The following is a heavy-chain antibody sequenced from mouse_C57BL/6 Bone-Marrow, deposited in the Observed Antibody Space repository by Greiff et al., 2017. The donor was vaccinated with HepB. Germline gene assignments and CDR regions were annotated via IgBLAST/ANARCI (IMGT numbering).Heavy chain of an antibody. CDR1: GFTFSDYY. CDR2: ISNGGGST. CDR3: ARHRDY. V-gene: IGHV5-12*01. J-gene: IGHJ4*01. Sequence: EVNVVESGGGLVQPGGSLKLSCAASGFTFSDYYMHWVRQTPEKRLEWVAYISNGGGSTYYPDTVKGRFTISRDNAKNTLYLQMSRLKSEDTAMYYCARHRDYWGQGTSVTVSS.